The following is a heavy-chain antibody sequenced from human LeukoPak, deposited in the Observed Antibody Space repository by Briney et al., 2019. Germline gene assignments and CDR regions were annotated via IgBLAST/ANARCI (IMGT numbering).Heavy chain of an antibody. Sequence: GASVKVSCKVSGYTLTELSMHWVRQAPGKGLEWMGGFDPEDGETIYAQKFQGRVNMTEATSTDTTSMELSSLRSEATAVYYCATETIAAAGTYWFDPWGQGTLVSVSS. V-gene: IGHV1-24*01. CDR3: ATETIAAAGTYWFDP. CDR1: GYTLTELS. J-gene: IGHJ5*02. D-gene: IGHD6-13*01. CDR2: FDPEDGET.